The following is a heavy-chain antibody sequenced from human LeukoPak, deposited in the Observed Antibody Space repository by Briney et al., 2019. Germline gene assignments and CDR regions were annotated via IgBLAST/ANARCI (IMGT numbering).Heavy chain of an antibody. CDR3: AEGTTA. Sequence: AGGSLRLSCAASVFTFTNHWMSWVRQAPGKGLEWVANINQDGSEKFYVDSVKGRFTISRDNAKNSLYLQMNSLRAEDTAVYSCAEGTTAWGQGTLVTVSS. J-gene: IGHJ5*02. D-gene: IGHD2/OR15-2a*01. V-gene: IGHV3-7*01. CDR1: VFTFTNHW. CDR2: INQDGSEK.